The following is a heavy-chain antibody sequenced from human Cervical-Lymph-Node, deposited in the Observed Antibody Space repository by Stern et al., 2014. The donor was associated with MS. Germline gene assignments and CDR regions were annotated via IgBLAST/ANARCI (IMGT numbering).Heavy chain of an antibody. D-gene: IGHD6-6*01. CDR1: GGTFHSYV. CDR3: ARGGIGSSRLYYHFYGMDV. CDR2: FVPLFSTT. Sequence: VQLVESGAEVKKPGSSVKVSCRASGGTFHSYVISRVRQAPGQGLEWMGGFVPLFSTTHYAQKLQGRVTITADESRSTTYMELTSLRSDDTAVYYCARGGIGSSRLYYHFYGMDVWGQGTTVTVSS. J-gene: IGHJ6*02. V-gene: IGHV1-69*01.